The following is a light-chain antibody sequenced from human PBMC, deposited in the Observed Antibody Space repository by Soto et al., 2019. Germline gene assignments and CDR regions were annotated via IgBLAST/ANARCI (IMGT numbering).Light chain of an antibody. V-gene: IGKV1-6*01. CDR3: XHDYNYPLT. CDR2: STS. Sequence: AIQMTQSPSSLSASVGDRVTITCRASQDIKHDLGWYQQKPGKAPKLVIYSTSKLQSGVPSRFSGTGSGTDFTLTITGLQPEDFAXXYXXHDYNYPLTFGGGTKVEI. J-gene: IGKJ4*01. CDR1: QDIKHD.